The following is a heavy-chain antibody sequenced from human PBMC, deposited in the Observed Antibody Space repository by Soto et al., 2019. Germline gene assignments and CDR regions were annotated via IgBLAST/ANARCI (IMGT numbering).Heavy chain of an antibody. J-gene: IGHJ4*02. D-gene: IGHD6-19*01. Sequence: ASETLSLTCTVSGGSISSYYWSWIRQPPGKGLEWIGYIYYSGSTNYNPSLKSRVTISVDTSKNQFSLKLSSVTAADTAVYYCARDGSGWSGYYFDYWGQGTLVTVSS. CDR3: ARDGSGWSGYYFDY. CDR1: GGSISSYY. V-gene: IGHV4-59*01. CDR2: IYYSGST.